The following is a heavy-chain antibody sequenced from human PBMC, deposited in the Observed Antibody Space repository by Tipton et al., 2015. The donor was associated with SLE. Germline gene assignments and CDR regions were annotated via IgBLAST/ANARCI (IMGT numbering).Heavy chain of an antibody. D-gene: IGHD3-22*01. CDR2: ITGSSDDT. CDR1: GFTFSRYA. CDR3: ATGVYDPNGYYAHDVFDV. V-gene: IGHV3-23*01. J-gene: IGHJ3*01. Sequence: SLRLSCAASGFTFSRYAMTWVRQAPGKGLEWISAITGSSDDTYSADSVQGRFTISRDNSKNTLYLQMNSLRADDTAVYYCATGVYDPNGYYAHDVFDVWGQGTMVTVSS.